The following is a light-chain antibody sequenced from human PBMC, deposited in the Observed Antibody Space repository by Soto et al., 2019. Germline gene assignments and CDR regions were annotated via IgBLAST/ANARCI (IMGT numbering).Light chain of an antibody. V-gene: IGKV2-30*02. CDR2: EVS. Sequence: DVVMTQSPLSLPVTLGQPASISCRSSQSLIHSDGNTYLSWFQQRPGQSPRRLIYEVSDRDSGVPDRFTGSGSGTDFTLKISRVEAEDVGVYYCMQGTHWPWTFGQGTEGEIK. CDR1: QSLIHSDGNTY. J-gene: IGKJ1*01. CDR3: MQGTHWPWT.